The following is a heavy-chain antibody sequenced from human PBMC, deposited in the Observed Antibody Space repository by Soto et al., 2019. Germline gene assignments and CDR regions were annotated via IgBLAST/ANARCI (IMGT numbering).Heavy chain of an antibody. CDR1: GFTLRSYS. D-gene: IGHD3-3*01. V-gene: IGHV3-30-3*01. Sequence: GSLRLSFGAPGFTLRSYSMPRGRQGPGKGLGGVAVISYDGSNKYYADSVKGRFTISRDNSKNTLYLQMNSLRAEDTAVYYCARDQRRITIFGVVNPAAYGMDVWGQGTTVTVSS. CDR2: ISYDGSNK. CDR3: ARDQRRITIFGVVNPAAYGMDV. J-gene: IGHJ6*02.